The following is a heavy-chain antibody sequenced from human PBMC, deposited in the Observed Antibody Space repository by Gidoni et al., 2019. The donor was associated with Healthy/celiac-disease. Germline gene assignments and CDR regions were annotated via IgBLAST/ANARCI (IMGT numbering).Heavy chain of an antibody. CDR3: ARDDRRTDTAMRMDA. Sequence: QVQLVESGGGVVQPGRSLRLSCAASGFTFRSYAMHWVRQAPGKGLEWVAVISYDGSNKYYADSVKGRFTIARDNSKNTLYLQMNSLRAEDTAVYYCARDDRRTDTAMRMDAWGQGTTVTVSS. J-gene: IGHJ6*02. D-gene: IGHD5-18*01. V-gene: IGHV3-30-3*01. CDR1: GFTFRSYA. CDR2: ISYDGSNK.